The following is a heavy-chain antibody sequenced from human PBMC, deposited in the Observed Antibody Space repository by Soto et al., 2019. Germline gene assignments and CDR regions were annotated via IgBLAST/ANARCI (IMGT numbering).Heavy chain of an antibody. J-gene: IGHJ5*02. Sequence: SETLSLTCTVSGGSISPYYWSWIRQPPGKGLEWIGYIYYTGTTRYNPSLKSRVTTSVDTSKNQFSLKLSSVTAADTAVYYCARLGGYYQALDTWGQGTLVTV. CDR1: GGSISPYY. CDR3: ARLGGYYQALDT. V-gene: IGHV4-59*08. D-gene: IGHD3-22*01. CDR2: IYYTGTT.